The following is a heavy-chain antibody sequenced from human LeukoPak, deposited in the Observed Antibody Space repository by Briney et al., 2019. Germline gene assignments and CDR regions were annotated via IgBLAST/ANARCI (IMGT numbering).Heavy chain of an antibody. J-gene: IGHJ4*02. CDR3: ARDREEEVGATGYYFDY. D-gene: IGHD1-26*01. CDR1: GGTFSSYA. CDR2: IIPILGIA. V-gene: IGHV1-69*04. Sequence: SVKVSCKASGGTFSSYAISWVRQAPGQGLEWMGRIIPILGIANYAQKFQGRVTITADKSTSTAYMELSSLRSEDTAVYCCARDREEEVGATGYYFDYWGQGTLVTVSS.